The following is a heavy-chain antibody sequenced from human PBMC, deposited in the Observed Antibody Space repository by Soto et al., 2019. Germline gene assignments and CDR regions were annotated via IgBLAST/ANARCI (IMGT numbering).Heavy chain of an antibody. J-gene: IGHJ6*02. Sequence: QVQLQESGPGLVKPSQTLSLTCTVSGGSISSGDYYWSWIRQPPGKGLEWIGYIYYSGSTYYNPSLKSRVTISVGTSKNKFSLKLSSVTAADTAVYYCARDWVVLVPAASVYYGMDVWGQGTTVTVSS. V-gene: IGHV4-30-4*01. CDR2: IYYSGST. CDR3: ARDWVVLVPAASVYYGMDV. D-gene: IGHD2-2*01. CDR1: GGSISSGDYY.